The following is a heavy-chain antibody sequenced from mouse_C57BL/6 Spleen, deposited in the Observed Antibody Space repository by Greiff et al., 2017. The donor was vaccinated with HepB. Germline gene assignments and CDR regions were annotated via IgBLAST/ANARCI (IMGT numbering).Heavy chain of an antibody. Sequence: EVKLVESGGGLVKPGGSLKLSCAASGFTFSSYAMSWVRQTPEKRLEWVATISDGGSYTYYPDNVKGRFTISRDNAKNNLYLQMSHLKSEDTAMYYCARGNSNYLAWFAYWGQGTLVTVSA. CDR2: ISDGGSYT. J-gene: IGHJ3*01. CDR3: ARGNSNYLAWFAY. CDR1: GFTFSSYA. V-gene: IGHV5-4*03. D-gene: IGHD2-5*01.